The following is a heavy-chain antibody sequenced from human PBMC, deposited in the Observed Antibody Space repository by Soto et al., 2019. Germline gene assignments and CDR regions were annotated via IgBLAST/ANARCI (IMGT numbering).Heavy chain of an antibody. CDR2: ISGSGGST. Sequence: EVQLLESGGGLVQPGGSLRLSCAASGFTFSSYAMSWVRQAPGKGLEWVSAISGSGGSTYYADSVKGRFTISRDNSKNTLYLQMNHLRAEDTAVYYRAKVGAHDFWSGNYNGYYYGMDVWGQGTTVTVSS. CDR1: GFTFSSYA. J-gene: IGHJ6*02. V-gene: IGHV3-23*01. CDR3: AKVGAHDFWSGNYNGYYYGMDV. D-gene: IGHD3-3*01.